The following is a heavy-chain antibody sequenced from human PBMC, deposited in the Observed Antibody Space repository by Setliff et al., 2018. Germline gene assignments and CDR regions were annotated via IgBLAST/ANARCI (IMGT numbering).Heavy chain of an antibody. CDR3: ARGGTFRYFVY. Sequence: SETLSLTCTVSGGSFSTYYWSWIRQAPGKGLEWIGHVYYSGAANYNPSLKSRVTVSVDTSKNQFSLRLISVTAADTAVYYCARGGTFRYFVYWGQGTPVTVSS. V-gene: IGHV4-59*01. D-gene: IGHD5-12*01. CDR1: GGSFSTYY. CDR2: VYYSGAA. J-gene: IGHJ4*02.